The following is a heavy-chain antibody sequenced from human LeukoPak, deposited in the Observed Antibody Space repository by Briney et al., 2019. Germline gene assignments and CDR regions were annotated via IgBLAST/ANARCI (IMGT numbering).Heavy chain of an antibody. J-gene: IGHJ5*02. Sequence: PGGSLRLSCAASGFTFSNYWMHWVRQAPGKGLVWVSRISSDGSSTSYADSVKGRFTISRDNAKNTLYMQLNSLIAEDTAVYYCARETFDPWGQGTLVTVSS. CDR3: ARETFDP. CDR2: ISSDGSST. V-gene: IGHV3-74*01. CDR1: GFTFSNYW.